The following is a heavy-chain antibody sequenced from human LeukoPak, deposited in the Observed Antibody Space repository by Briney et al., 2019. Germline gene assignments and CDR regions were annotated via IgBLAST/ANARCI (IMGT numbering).Heavy chain of an antibody. Sequence: PSETLSLTCAVYGGSFSGYYWSWIRQPPGKGLEWIGEINHSGSTNYNPSLKSRVTISVDTSKNQFSLKLSSVTAADTAVYYCAREGSSSSGFDYWGQGTLVTVSS. CDR1: GGSFSGYY. CDR2: INHSGST. V-gene: IGHV4-34*01. CDR3: AREGSSSSGFDY. D-gene: IGHD6-6*01. J-gene: IGHJ4*02.